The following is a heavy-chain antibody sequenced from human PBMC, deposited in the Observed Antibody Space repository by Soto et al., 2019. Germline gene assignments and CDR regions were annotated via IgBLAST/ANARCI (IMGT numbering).Heavy chain of an antibody. J-gene: IGHJ6*02. CDR2: IYYSGST. CDR3: ARSVWNYYYYGMDV. Sequence: TSETLSVTCTVSGGSIISYYWSWIRQPPGKGLEWIGYIYYSGSTNYNPSLKSRVTISVDTSKNQFSLKLSSVTAADTAVYYCARSVWNYYYYGMDVWGQGTTVTVSS. D-gene: IGHD3-16*01. CDR1: GGSIISYY. V-gene: IGHV4-59*01.